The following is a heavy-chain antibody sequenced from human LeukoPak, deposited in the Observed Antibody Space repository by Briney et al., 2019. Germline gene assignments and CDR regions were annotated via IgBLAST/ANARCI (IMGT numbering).Heavy chain of an antibody. J-gene: IGHJ4*02. V-gene: IGHV2-5*02. CDR3: AHRRNYGSGSINFDY. Sequence: SGPTLVKPTQTLTLTCTFSGFSLSTSGVGVGWIRQPPGKALEWLALIYWDDDKRYSPSLKSRLTITKDTSKNQVVLTMTNMDPVDTATYYCAHRRNYGSGSINFDYWGQGTLVTVSS. CDR2: IYWDDDK. D-gene: IGHD3-10*01. CDR1: GFSLSTSGVG.